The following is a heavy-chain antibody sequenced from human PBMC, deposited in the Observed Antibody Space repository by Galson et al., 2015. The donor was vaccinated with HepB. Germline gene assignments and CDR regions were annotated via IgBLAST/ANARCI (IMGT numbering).Heavy chain of an antibody. V-gene: IGHV1-46*01. CDR1: GYTFTSYY. CDR2: INPSGGST. Sequence: SVKVSCKASGYTFTSYYMHWVRQAPGQGLEWMGIINPSGGSTSYAQKFQGRVTMTRDTSTSTVYMELSSLRSEDTAVYYCARGGVDSSSPPHTPDYWGQGTLVTVSS. J-gene: IGHJ4*02. CDR3: ARGGVDSSSPPHTPDY. D-gene: IGHD6-6*01.